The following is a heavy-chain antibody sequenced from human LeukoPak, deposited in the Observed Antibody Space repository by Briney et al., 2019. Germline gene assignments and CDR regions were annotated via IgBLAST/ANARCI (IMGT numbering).Heavy chain of an antibody. CDR2: IRYDGSNK. V-gene: IGHV3-30*02. D-gene: IGHD4-17*01. CDR3: GKDSYGDYAVDY. J-gene: IGHJ4*02. Sequence: PGGSLRLSCAASGFTFSSYSMNWVRQAPGKGLEWVAFIRYDGSNKYYADSVKGRFTISRDNSQNTLYLQMNSLRAEETAVYYCGKDSYGDYAVDYWGQGTLVTVSS. CDR1: GFTFSSYS.